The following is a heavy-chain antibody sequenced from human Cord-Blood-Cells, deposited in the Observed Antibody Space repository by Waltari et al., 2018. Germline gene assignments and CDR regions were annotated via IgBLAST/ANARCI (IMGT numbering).Heavy chain of an antibody. V-gene: IGHV1-69*06. CDR1: VGTFSSYA. Sequence: QVQLVQSGAEVKKPGSSVKVSCTASVGTFSSYAISWVRQAPGQGLEWMGGIIPIFGTANYAQKFQGRVTITADKSTSTAYMELSSLRSEDTAVYYCARDHYDILTGYYYYYGMDVWGQGTTVTVSS. CDR2: IIPIFGTA. CDR3: ARDHYDILTGYYYYYGMDV. J-gene: IGHJ6*02. D-gene: IGHD3-9*01.